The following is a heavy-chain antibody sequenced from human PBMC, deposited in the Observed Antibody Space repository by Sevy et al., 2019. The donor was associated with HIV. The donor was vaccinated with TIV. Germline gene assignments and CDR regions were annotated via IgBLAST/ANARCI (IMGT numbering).Heavy chain of an antibody. Sequence: GGCLRLSCAASGFTFSNYYMNWVRQGPGKGLVWVARLNGDGSDINYSDSVRGRFTISRDNTKNTLYLQMSSLRGEDTAVYYCFVRIRDSSEIDYWGQGTLVTVSS. V-gene: IGHV3-74*01. CDR1: GFTFSNYY. CDR3: FVRIRDSSEIDY. J-gene: IGHJ4*02. CDR2: LNGDGSDI. D-gene: IGHD6-6*01.